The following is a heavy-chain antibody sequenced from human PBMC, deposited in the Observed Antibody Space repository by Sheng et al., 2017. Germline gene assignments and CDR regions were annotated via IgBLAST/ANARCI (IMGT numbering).Heavy chain of an antibody. CDR3: ARAPRGGYCSSTDCYRFWYF. J-gene: IGHJ2*01. V-gene: IGHV1-69*01. CDR1: GGSFSSDT. CDR2: IIPIFGSP. Sequence: QVQLVQSVAEVKKPGSSVKVSCKASGGSFSSDTFNWVRQAPGQGLEWMGGIIPIFGSPNYAQKFQGRVTITADEFTSTVYMELSSLRSEDTAVYYCARAPRGGYCSSTDCYRFWYF. D-gene: IGHD2-2*02.